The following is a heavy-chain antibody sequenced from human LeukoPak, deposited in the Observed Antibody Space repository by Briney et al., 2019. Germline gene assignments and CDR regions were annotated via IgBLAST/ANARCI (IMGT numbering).Heavy chain of an antibody. CDR1: GFTFSNYW. V-gene: IGHV3-74*01. Sequence: GGSLRLSCAASGFTFSNYWMHWVRQAPGKGLVWVSRINSDGTSTSPADSVKGRFTISRDNAKNTLYLQMNSLRAEDTAVYYCARQYSSSSEFDYWGQGTLVTVSS. D-gene: IGHD6-6*01. CDR3: ARQYSSSSEFDY. CDR2: INSDGTST. J-gene: IGHJ4*02.